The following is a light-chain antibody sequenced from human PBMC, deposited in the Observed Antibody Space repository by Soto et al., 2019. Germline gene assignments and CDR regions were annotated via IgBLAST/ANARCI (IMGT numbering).Light chain of an antibody. V-gene: IGKV3-15*01. J-gene: IGKJ1*01. CDR3: QQYDKWPPST. Sequence: EIVMTQFPATLSVSPGERATLSCRASQSVSSNLAWYQQKPGQAPRLLIYGASTRATGLPARFSGSGSGTEFTLTISSLRSEDVAVYYCQQYDKWPPSTFGQGTKVEIK. CDR1: QSVSSN. CDR2: GAS.